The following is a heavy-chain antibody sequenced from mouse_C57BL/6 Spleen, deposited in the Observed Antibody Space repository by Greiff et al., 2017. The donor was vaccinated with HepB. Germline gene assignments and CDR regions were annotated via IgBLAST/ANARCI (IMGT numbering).Heavy chain of an antibody. J-gene: IGHJ2*01. CDR3: ARSRDYSYYFDY. Sequence: QVQLQQSGAELVRPGPSVKVSCKASGYAFTNYLIEWVKQRPGQGLEWIGVINPGSGGTNYNEKFKGKATLTADKSSSTAYMQLSSLTSEDSAVYFCARSRDYSYYFDYWGQGTTLTVSS. CDR2: INPGSGGT. D-gene: IGHD1-1*01. CDR1: GYAFTNYL. V-gene: IGHV1-54*01.